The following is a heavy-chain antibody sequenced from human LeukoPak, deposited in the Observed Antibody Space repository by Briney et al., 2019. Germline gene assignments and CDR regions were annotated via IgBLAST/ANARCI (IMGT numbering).Heavy chain of an antibody. Sequence: PGGSLRLSCAASGFTFSSYEMNWVRQAPGKGLEWVSYISSSGSTIYYADSVKGRFTISRDNAKNSLYLQMNSLRAEDTAVYYCARVGYSSSWPTGNWFDPWGQGTLVTVSS. CDR3: ARVGYSSSWPTGNWFDP. CDR1: GFTFSSYE. CDR2: ISSSGSTI. J-gene: IGHJ5*02. V-gene: IGHV3-48*03. D-gene: IGHD6-13*01.